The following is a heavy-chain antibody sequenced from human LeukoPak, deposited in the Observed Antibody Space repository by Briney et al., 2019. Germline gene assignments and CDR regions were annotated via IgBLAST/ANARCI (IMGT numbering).Heavy chain of an antibody. CDR1: GYTFTSYY. Sequence: ASVKVSCKASGYTFTSYYMHWVRQAPGQGLEWMGIINPSGGSTSYAQKFQGRVTMTRDTSTSTVYMELSSLRSEDTAVYYCARGGTITIVRGGFDYWGQGTLVTVSS. V-gene: IGHV1-46*01. D-gene: IGHD3-10*01. CDR3: ARGGTITIVRGGFDY. CDR2: INPSGGST. J-gene: IGHJ4*02.